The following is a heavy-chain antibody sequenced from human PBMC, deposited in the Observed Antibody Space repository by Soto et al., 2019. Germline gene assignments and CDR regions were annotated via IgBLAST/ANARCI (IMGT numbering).Heavy chain of an antibody. J-gene: IGHJ4*02. CDR1: GFPFSSYV. Sequence: EVQLLESGGGLVQRGGSLRLSCAASGFPFSSYVMIWVRQAPGKGLEWVSGISGGGSNTFYADSVKGRFTISRDNSKNTLLLQMNSLGAEDTAVYYCARAIGPTLFDYWGQGTLVTVAS. V-gene: IGHV3-23*01. D-gene: IGHD3-22*01. CDR3: ARAIGPTLFDY. CDR2: ISGGGSNT.